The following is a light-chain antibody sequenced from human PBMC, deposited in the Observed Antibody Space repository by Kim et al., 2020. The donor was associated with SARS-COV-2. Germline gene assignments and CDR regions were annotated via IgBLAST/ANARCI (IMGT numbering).Light chain of an antibody. V-gene: IGKV2-30*01. CDR2: KVS. Sequence: ASSSCRLSQSLVYSDGNTYLAWFHQRPGQSPRHVVYKVSSRDSGVPDRFTGSGSGTDFTLKISRVEAEDVGIYYCMQGTHWPPTFGQGNKVDIK. CDR3: MQGTHWPPT. CDR1: QSLVYSDGNTY. J-gene: IGKJ1*01.